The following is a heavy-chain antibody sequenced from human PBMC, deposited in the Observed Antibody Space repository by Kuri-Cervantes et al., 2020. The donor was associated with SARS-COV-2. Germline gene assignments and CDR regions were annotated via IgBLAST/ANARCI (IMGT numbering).Heavy chain of an antibody. CDR3: ARRSGDYGQFDY. CDR1: GGSISSYY. V-gene: IGHV4-59*01. Sequence: SETLSLTCSVSGGSISSYYWSWIRQPPGKGLEWIGNIYFTGNTNYNPALGSRVTISIDTPKNQFSLMLGSLTAADTAVYYCARRSGDYGQFDYWGQGTLVTVSS. CDR2: IYFTGNT. D-gene: IGHD2-21*01. J-gene: IGHJ4*02.